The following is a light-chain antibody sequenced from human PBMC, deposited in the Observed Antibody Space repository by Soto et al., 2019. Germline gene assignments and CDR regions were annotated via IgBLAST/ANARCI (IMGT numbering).Light chain of an antibody. CDR3: QQYYNLPIT. CDR2: DVS. V-gene: IGKV1-5*01. CDR1: QSVTAS. Sequence: DIQLTQSPSTLSASVGASVALTGLASQSVTASLAWYQQKPGEAPKLLIYDVSNLETGVPSRFSGSGSGTEFSLTIRSLQPEDFATYSCQQYYNLPITFGQGTRLEIK. J-gene: IGKJ5*01.